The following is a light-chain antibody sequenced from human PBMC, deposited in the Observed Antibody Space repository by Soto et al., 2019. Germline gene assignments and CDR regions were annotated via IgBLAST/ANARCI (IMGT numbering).Light chain of an antibody. CDR2: AAS. Sequence: DIQLTQSPSFLSASVGDRVTITCRASQGISSYLAWYQQKPGKAPKLLIYAASTLQSGVPSRFSGSGSWTEFTLTMSSLQPEDFATYYCQQGGTFGPGTKLDI. J-gene: IGKJ3*01. V-gene: IGKV1-9*01. CDR1: QGISSY. CDR3: QQGGT.